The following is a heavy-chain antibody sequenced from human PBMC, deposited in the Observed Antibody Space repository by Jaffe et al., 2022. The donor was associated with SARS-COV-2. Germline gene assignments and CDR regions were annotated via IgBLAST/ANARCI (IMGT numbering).Heavy chain of an antibody. CDR3: ARGHCSSTSCYTNHPGYYYGMDV. D-gene: IGHD2-2*02. V-gene: IGHV3-7*03. J-gene: IGHJ6*02. CDR1: GFTFSSYW. CDR2: IKQDGSEK. Sequence: EVQLVESGGGLVQPGGSLRLSCAASGFTFSSYWMSWVRQAPGKGLEWVANIKQDGSEKYYVDSVKGRFTISRDDAKNSLYLQMNSLRAEDTAVYYCARGHCSSTSCYTNHPGYYYGMDVWGQGTTVTVSS.